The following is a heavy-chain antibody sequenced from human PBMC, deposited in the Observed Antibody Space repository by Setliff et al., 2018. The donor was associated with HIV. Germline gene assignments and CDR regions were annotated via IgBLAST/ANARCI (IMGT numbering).Heavy chain of an antibody. J-gene: IGHJ6*03. CDR1: GFTFSNYW. CDR3: AKDLRIDTRADYYIDV. CDR2: IKFDGSEK. Sequence: GGSLRLSCAASGFTFSNYWMFWVRQAPGKGLEWVANIKFDGSEKYYVDSVKGRFSISRDNSKSTLYLQMGSLRAEDMAVYYCAKDLRIDTRADYYIDVWGKGTTVTVSS. V-gene: IGHV3-7*01. D-gene: IGHD5-18*01.